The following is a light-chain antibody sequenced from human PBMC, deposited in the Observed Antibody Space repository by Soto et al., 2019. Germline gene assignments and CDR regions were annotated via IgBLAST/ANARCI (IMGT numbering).Light chain of an antibody. J-gene: IGKJ2*01. CDR3: QQYHGLPHT. CDR1: QSIRYW. V-gene: IGKV1-5*01. CDR2: DAS. Sequence: DIQMTQSPSTLSASVGDRVSVTCRASQSIRYWLAWHQQKPGKAPQVLIYDASTLQKGVPSRFSGSGFGTEFTLNISSLQPDDFATYYCQQYHGLPHTFGQGTKVEIK.